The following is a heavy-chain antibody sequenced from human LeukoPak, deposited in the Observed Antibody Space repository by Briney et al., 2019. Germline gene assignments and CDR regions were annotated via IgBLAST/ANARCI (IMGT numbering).Heavy chain of an antibody. CDR3: VRPSQGYFQN. CDR1: GFDFSEHE. CDR2: IRNKNHGYTT. V-gene: IGHV3-72*01. Sequence: PGRSLRLSCAASGFDFSEHEMDWVRQAPGRGHEWLARIRNKNHGYTTEYAASVKGRFTISRDDSSSSLRLQMNSLNTDDTADYFCVRPSQGYFQNWGQGTLVTVSS. J-gene: IGHJ1*01. D-gene: IGHD6-13*01.